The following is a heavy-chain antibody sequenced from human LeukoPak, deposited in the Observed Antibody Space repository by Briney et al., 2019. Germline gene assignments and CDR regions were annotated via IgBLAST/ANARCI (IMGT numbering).Heavy chain of an antibody. CDR1: GFTFSSYW. J-gene: IGHJ4*02. Sequence: PGGSLRLSCAASGFTFSSYWMSWVRQAPGKGLEWVANIKQDGSEKYYVDSVKGRFTISRDNAKNSLYLQMNSLRAEDTAVYYCARDATPPYTMIVVPDYWGQGTLVTVSS. CDR2: IKQDGSEK. V-gene: IGHV3-7*01. D-gene: IGHD3-22*01. CDR3: ARDATPPYTMIVVPDY.